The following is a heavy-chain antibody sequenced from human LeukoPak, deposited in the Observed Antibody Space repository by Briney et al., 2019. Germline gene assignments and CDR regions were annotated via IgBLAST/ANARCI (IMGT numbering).Heavy chain of an antibody. CDR1: GGTFTIYA. CDR3: AGPGGAEYAN. V-gene: IGHV1-69*13. J-gene: IGHJ4*02. D-gene: IGHD3-16*01. Sequence: SVKVSCTASGGTFTIYAISWVRQAPGQGLEWMGGIIPIFGTANYAQKFQGRVTITADESTSTAYMELSSLRSEDTAVYYCAGPGGAEYANWGQGTLVTVSS. CDR2: IIPIFGTA.